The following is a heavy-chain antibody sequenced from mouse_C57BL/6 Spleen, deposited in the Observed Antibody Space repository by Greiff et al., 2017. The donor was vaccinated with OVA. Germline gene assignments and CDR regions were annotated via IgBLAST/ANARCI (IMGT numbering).Heavy chain of an antibody. Sequence: EVQLQQSGPELVKPGASVKIPCKASGYTFTDYNMDWVKQSPGKSLEWIGDINPNNGGTIYNQKFKGQATLTVDKSSSTAYMALRSLTSEDTAVYYGARSTNRDLAWFAYWGQGTLVTVSA. CDR3: ARSTNRDLAWFAY. V-gene: IGHV1-18*01. D-gene: IGHD4-1*01. CDR1: GYTFTDYN. CDR2: INPNNGGT. J-gene: IGHJ3*01.